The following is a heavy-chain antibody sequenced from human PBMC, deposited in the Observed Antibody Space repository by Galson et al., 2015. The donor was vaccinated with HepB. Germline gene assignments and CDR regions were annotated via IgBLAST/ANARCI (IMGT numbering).Heavy chain of an antibody. CDR2: IWYDGSNK. CDR3: ARGSRWYYYDSSGYYISSRWYFDL. Sequence: SLRLSCAASGFTFSSYGMHWVRQAPGKGLEWVAVIWYDGSNKYYADSVKGRFTISRDNSKNTLYLQMNSLRAEDTAVYYCARGSRWYYYDSSGYYISSRWYFDLWGRGTLVTVSS. D-gene: IGHD3-22*01. CDR1: GFTFSSYG. V-gene: IGHV3-33*01. J-gene: IGHJ2*01.